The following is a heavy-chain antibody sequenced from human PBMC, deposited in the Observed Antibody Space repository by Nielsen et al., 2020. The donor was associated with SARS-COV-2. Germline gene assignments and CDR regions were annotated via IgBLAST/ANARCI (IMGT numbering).Heavy chain of an antibody. CDR1: GFTFSDYY. CDR3: ATEVQQWLVHIDY. Sequence: GGSLRLSCAASGFTFSDYYMSWIRQAPGKGLEWVSYISSSGSTIYYADSVKGRFTISRDNAKNSLYLQLNSLSPEDTAVYYCATEVQQWLVHIDYWGQGNLVTVSS. D-gene: IGHD6-19*01. J-gene: IGHJ4*02. CDR2: ISSSGSTI. V-gene: IGHV3-11*04.